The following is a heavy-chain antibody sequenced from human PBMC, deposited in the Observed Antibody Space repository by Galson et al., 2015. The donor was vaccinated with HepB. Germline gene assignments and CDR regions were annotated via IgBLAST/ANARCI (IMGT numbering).Heavy chain of an antibody. Sequence: SLRLSCAASGFTFNNYGLSWVRQAPGKGLEWVSSISGSGDSTFYADSVKGRFTISRDNSRDTLYLQMNSLRVEDTAVYYCAKELEPTFYGVRRGGHFDYWGQGNLVTVSS. V-gene: IGHV3-23*01. CDR1: GFTFNNYG. D-gene: IGHD1-1*01. CDR3: AKELEPTFYGVRRGGHFDY. CDR2: ISGSGDST. J-gene: IGHJ4*02.